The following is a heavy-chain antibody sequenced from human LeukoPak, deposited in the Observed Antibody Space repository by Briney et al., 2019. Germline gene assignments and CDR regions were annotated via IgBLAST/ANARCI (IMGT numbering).Heavy chain of an antibody. CDR3: ALSSSWQLRVSDY. CDR2: ISSSGSTI. D-gene: IGHD6-13*01. Sequence: GGSLRLSCAASGFTFSSYEMNWVRQAPGKGLEWVSYISSSGSTIYYADSVKGRFTISRDNAKNSLYLQMNSLRAEGTAVYYCALSSSWQLRVSDYWGQGTLVTVSS. J-gene: IGHJ4*02. V-gene: IGHV3-48*03. CDR1: GFTFSSYE.